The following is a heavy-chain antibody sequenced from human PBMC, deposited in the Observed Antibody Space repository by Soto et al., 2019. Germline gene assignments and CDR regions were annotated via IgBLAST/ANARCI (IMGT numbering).Heavy chain of an antibody. Sequence: GGSLRLSCAASGFTFSNYGMNWVRQAPGKGLEWVSAISASAGSTYYADSVKGRFAISRDNSKNTMYLQMDSLRAEDTAVYYCANPPSYYDSSGYYGYYYYGMDVWGQGTTVTVSS. CDR2: ISASAGST. J-gene: IGHJ6*02. CDR1: GFTFSNYG. V-gene: IGHV3-23*01. CDR3: ANPPSYYDSSGYYGYYYYGMDV. D-gene: IGHD3-22*01.